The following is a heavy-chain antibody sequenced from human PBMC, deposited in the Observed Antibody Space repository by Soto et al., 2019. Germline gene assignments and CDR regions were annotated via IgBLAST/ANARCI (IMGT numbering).Heavy chain of an antibody. CDR3: ATGGRGYSSYFPRFYFEY. CDR1: GGTFSSNA. J-gene: IGHJ4*01. Sequence: ASVKVSCKASGGTFSSNAISWVRQAPGQGPEWMGDILPIFNTANYAQNFQGRVTITADESTSTSYMELTSLKSEDTAIYYCATGGRGYSSYFPRFYFEYWGHGTLVTVSS. V-gene: IGHV1-69*13. CDR2: ILPIFNTA. D-gene: IGHD5-18*01.